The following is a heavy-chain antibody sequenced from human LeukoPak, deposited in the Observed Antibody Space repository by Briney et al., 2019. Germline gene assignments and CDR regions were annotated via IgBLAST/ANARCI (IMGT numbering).Heavy chain of an antibody. CDR1: GYTFTGYY. D-gene: IGHD3-10*01. Sequence: ASVKVSCKASGYTFTGYYMHWVRQAPGQGLEWMGWINPNGGGTNYAQKFQGRVTMTRDTSISTAYMELSRLRSDDTAVYYCARVRVRGFNWFDPWGQGTLVTVSS. CDR3: ARVRVRGFNWFDP. J-gene: IGHJ5*02. CDR2: INPNGGGT. V-gene: IGHV1-2*02.